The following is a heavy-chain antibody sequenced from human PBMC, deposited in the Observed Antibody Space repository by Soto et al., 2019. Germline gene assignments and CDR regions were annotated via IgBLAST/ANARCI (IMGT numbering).Heavy chain of an antibody. CDR1: GFTFSSYW. CDR3: ARGYCSGGSCYFYYYGMDV. CDR2: IKQDGSEK. D-gene: IGHD2-15*01. J-gene: IGHJ6*02. V-gene: IGHV3-7*03. Sequence: GGSLRLSCAASGFTFSSYWMIWVRQAPGKGLEWVANIKQDGSEKYYVDSVKGRFTISRDNAKNSLYLQMNSLRAEDTAVYYCARGYCSGGSCYFYYYGMDVWGQGTTVNVS.